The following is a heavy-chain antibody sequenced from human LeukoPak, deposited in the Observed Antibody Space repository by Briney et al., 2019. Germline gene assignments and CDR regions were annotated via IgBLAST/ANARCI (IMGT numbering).Heavy chain of an antibody. Sequence: SVKVSCKASGGTFSSYAISWVRQAPGQGLEWMERIIPILGIANYAQKFQGRVTITADKSTSTAYMELSSLRSEDTAVYYCARAVAAAGKGDNWFDPWGQGTLVTVSS. CDR1: GGTFSSYA. CDR2: IIPILGIA. V-gene: IGHV1-69*04. D-gene: IGHD6-13*01. J-gene: IGHJ5*02. CDR3: ARAVAAAGKGDNWFDP.